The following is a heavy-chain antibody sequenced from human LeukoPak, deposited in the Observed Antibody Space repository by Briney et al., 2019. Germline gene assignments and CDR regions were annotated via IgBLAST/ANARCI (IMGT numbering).Heavy chain of an antibody. D-gene: IGHD3-3*01. CDR1: GGSISSSGYY. CDR2: IYYRGST. J-gene: IGHJ4*02. Sequence: PSETLSLTCTVSGGSISSSGYYWGWIRQPPGKGLEWIGRIYYRGSTYYNPSLKSRITIFVYTSKRQRALQLSSVTAADTAVYYCARHPTNSDFWSGSSYFDYWGQGTLVTVSS. CDR3: ARHPTNSDFWSGSSYFDY. V-gene: IGHV4-39*01.